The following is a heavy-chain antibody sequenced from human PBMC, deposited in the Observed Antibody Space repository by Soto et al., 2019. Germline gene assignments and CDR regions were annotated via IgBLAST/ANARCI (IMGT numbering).Heavy chain of an antibody. V-gene: IGHV6-1*01. CDR2: TYYRSKWYN. CDR3: ARARRTSYSSGWYYFDY. D-gene: IGHD6-19*01. J-gene: IGHJ4*02. CDR1: GDSVSSNSAA. Sequence: SPTLSLTCAISGDSVSSNSAAWNWIRQSPSRGLEWLGRTYYRSKWYNDYAVSVKSRITINPDTSKNQFSLQLNSVTPEDTAVYYCARARRTSYSSGWYYFDYWGQGTLVTVSS.